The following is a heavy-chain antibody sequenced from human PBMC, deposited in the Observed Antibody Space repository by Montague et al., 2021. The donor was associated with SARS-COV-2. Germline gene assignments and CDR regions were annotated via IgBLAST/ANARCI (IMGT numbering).Heavy chain of an antibody. Sequence: SLRLSCAASGFTVSSNYMTWVRQAPGKGLEWVSVIYSGGTTSYADSVKGRFTISRDNSKNTLNLQMNSLRAEDTAVYYCARGSGWFLEEQYFDYWGQGTLVTVTS. CDR3: ARGSGWFLEEQYFDY. V-gene: IGHV3-53*01. CDR1: GFTVSSNY. J-gene: IGHJ4*02. D-gene: IGHD6-19*01. CDR2: IYSGGTT.